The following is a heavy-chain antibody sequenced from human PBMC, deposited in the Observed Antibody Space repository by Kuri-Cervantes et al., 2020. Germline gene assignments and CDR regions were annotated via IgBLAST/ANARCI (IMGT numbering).Heavy chain of an antibody. V-gene: IGHV3-13*01. Sequence: GESLKISCAASGFTFSSYDMHWVRQGTGKGLEWVSGIGIVGDTYYPGSVKGRFTISRENAKNSLYLQMNSLRAGDTAVYYCAREGDTAYRAFDIWGQGTMVTVSS. CDR3: AREGDTAYRAFDI. J-gene: IGHJ3*02. D-gene: IGHD5-18*01. CDR2: IGIVGDT. CDR1: GFTFSSYD.